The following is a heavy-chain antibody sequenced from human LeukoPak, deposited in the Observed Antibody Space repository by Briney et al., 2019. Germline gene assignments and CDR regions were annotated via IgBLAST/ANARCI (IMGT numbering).Heavy chain of an antibody. CDR2: ILTSGDT. V-gene: IGHV4-4*07. J-gene: IGHJ3*02. CDR3: ARRFNSGNDDVFDI. Sequence: SETLSLTCTVSGGSISGNAWNWLRQPAAKGLEWIGRILTSGDTVYNPSLESRVTMSLDTSKNQFSLKLNSLTAADTAVYYCARRFNSGNDDVFDIWGQGTMVAVSS. D-gene: IGHD1-1*01. CDR1: GGSISGNA.